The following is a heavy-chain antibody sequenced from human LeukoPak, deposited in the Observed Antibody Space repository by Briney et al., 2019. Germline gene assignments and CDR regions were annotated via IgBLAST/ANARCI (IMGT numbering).Heavy chain of an antibody. J-gene: IGHJ4*02. V-gene: IGHV3-21*01. CDR2: ISSSSSYI. CDR1: GFTFSHYS. CDR3: ARGNDYYDSSGYYF. D-gene: IGHD3-22*01. Sequence: GGSLRLSCAASGFTFSHYSMNWVRQAPGKWLEWVSFISSSSSYIYYADSVKGRFTISRDNARNSLYLQVNSLRAEDTAVYYCARGNDYYDSSGYYFWGQGTLVTVSS.